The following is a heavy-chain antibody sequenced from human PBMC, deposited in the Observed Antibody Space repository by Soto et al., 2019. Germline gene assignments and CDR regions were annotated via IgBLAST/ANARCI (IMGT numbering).Heavy chain of an antibody. CDR2: INPSGGST. CDR3: ARDREHIVVVTEKPTYAFDI. J-gene: IGHJ3*02. V-gene: IGHV1-46*01. Sequence: GASVKVSCKASGYTFTSHYMHWVRQAPGQGLEWMGIINPSGGSTSYAQKFQGRVTMTRDTSTSTVYMELSSLRSEDTAVYYCARDREHIVVVTEKPTYAFDIWGQGTMVTVSS. D-gene: IGHD2-21*02. CDR1: GYTFTSHY.